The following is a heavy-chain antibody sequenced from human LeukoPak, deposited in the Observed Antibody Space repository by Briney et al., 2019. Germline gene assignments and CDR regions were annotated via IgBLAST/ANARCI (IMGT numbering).Heavy chain of an antibody. CDR2: ISYDGSNK. D-gene: IGHD3-10*01. V-gene: IGHV3-30*04. J-gene: IGHJ3*02. CDR3: ARVPRFGLSYVFDI. Sequence: PGRSLRLSCAASGFTFSSYAMHWVRQAPGKGLEWVAVISYDGSNKYYADSVKGRFTISRDNSKNTLYLQMNSLRAEDTAVYYCARVPRFGLSYVFDIWGQGTMVIVFS. CDR1: GFTFSSYA.